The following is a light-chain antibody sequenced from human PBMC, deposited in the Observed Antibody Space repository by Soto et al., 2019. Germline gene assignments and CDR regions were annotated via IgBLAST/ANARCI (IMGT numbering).Light chain of an antibody. CDR2: DAY. J-gene: IGKJ5*01. CDR1: QSFRGL. CDR3: QQRHMWPIT. Sequence: EVVLTQSPVTLSLSAGERATLSCRASQSFRGLLAWYQQKPGQAPRLLIYDAYYRATGIPPRFSGSGSGTDFTLTISSLEPEDSAVYYCQQRHMWPITFGQGTRLEIK. V-gene: IGKV3-11*01.